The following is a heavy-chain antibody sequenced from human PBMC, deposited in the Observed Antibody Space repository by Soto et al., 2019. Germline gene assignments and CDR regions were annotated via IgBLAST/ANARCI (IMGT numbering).Heavy chain of an antibody. D-gene: IGHD6-6*01. CDR3: AKESVPYSSSSLSWFDA. CDR2: ISWNSGSI. J-gene: IGHJ5*02. V-gene: IGHV3-9*01. Sequence: EVQLVESGGGLVQPGRSLRLSCAASGFTFDDYAMHWVRQAPGKGLKWVSGISWNSGSIGYADSVKGRFTISRDNAKNALYLQMNSSRAEDTALYYCAKESVPYSSSSLSWFDAGGQGTLVTVSS. CDR1: GFTFDDYA.